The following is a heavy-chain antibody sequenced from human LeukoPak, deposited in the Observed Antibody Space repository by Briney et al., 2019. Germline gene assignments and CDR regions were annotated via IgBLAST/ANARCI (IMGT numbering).Heavy chain of an antibody. Sequence: SETLSLTCAVYGGTFSGYYWSWIRQPPGKGLEWIGEINHSGSTNYNPSLKSRVTISVDTSKNQFSLKLSSVTAADTAVYYCARGLSGDFDYWGQGTLDTVSS. D-gene: IGHD3-10*01. J-gene: IGHJ4*02. V-gene: IGHV4-34*01. CDR2: INHSGST. CDR3: ARGLSGDFDY. CDR1: GGTFSGYY.